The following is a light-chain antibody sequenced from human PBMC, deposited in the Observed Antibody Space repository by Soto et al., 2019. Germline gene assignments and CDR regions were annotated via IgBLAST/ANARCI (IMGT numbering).Light chain of an antibody. J-gene: IGKJ1*01. V-gene: IGKV1-39*01. Sequence: DIQMTQSPSSLSASLGDRVTITCRASQSISTYLNWYQQKPGKAPKLLMHAASSLDRGVPSRFSGSGSGTDFTLTISSLQPEDFATYYCQQSYRTPRTFGQGTKVDI. CDR3: QQSYRTPRT. CDR2: AAS. CDR1: QSISTY.